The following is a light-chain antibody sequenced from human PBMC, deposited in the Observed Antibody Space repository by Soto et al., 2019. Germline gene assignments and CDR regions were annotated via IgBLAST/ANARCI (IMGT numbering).Light chain of an antibody. CDR1: QSVSTY. Sequence: EIVLTQSPATLSLSPGERATLSCRASQSVSTYLAWYQQKPGQAPSLLIYDTSNRATGIPARFSGSGSGTDFTLTISSLEPEDFVVYYCQQRSSWPLTFGGGTRVEIK. CDR2: DTS. CDR3: QQRSSWPLT. J-gene: IGKJ4*01. V-gene: IGKV3-11*01.